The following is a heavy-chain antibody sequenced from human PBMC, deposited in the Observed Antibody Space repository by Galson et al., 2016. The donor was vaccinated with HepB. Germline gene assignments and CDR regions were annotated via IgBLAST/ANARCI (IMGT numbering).Heavy chain of an antibody. CDR1: GLSFRNYA. D-gene: IGHD6-13*01. CDR2: MSYDGRGI. CDR3: ARAERWGAAGGSFQLDC. Sequence: SLRLSCAASGLSFRNYAMHRVRQAPGKGLEWVAVMSYDGRGIYHADSVKGRLTISSDNSKNTLSLQMNSLRPDDTAVYYCARAERWGAAGGSFQLDCWGQGTLVTVSS. V-gene: IGHV3-30*04. J-gene: IGHJ4*02.